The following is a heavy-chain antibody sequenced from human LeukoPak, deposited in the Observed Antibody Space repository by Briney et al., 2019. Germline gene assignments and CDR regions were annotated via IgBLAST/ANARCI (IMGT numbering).Heavy chain of an antibody. V-gene: IGHV1-69*13. CDR2: IIPIFGTA. D-gene: IGHD2-15*01. CDR3: ARVTRSGGSYYYYGMDV. J-gene: IGHJ6*02. Sequence: GASVKVSCKASGGTFSSYAIGWVRQAPGQGLEWMGGIIPIFGTANYAQKFQGRVTITADESTSTAYMELSSLRSEDTAVYYCARVTRSGGSYYYYGMDVWGQGTTVTVSS. CDR1: GGTFSSYA.